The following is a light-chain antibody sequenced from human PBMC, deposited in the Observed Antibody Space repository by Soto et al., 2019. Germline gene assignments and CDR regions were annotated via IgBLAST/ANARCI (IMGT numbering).Light chain of an antibody. J-gene: IGKJ1*01. V-gene: IGKV3-11*01. CDR2: DAS. CDR3: QQYNNWWT. CDR1: QSVSSY. Sequence: EIVLTQSPATLSLSPGERVTLSCRASQSVSSYLAWYQQKPGQAPRLLIYDASTRATGIPARFSGSGSGTDFTLPISSLQSEDFAVYYCQQYNNWWTFGQGTKVDIK.